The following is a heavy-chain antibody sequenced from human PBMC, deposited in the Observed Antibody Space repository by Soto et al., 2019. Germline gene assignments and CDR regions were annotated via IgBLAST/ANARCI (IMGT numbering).Heavy chain of an antibody. J-gene: IGHJ6*02. D-gene: IGHD3-3*01. CDR1: GYTFTSYH. V-gene: IGHV1-46*01. CDR2: INPSGGST. CDR3: ARPLRFLDPRDNYAMDV. Sequence: QVQLVQSGAEAKKPGASVNVSCKASGYTFTSYHLHWVRQAPGQRLEWMGIINPSGGSTRYAQKFQGRVVMTRDTSTNTVYMELGRLRSEDTAVYYCARPLRFLDPRDNYAMDVWGQGTTVTVSS.